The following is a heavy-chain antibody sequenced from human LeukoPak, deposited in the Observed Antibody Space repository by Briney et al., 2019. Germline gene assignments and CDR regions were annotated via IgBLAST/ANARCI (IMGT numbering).Heavy chain of an antibody. J-gene: IGHJ3*02. V-gene: IGHV4-39*07. D-gene: IGHD5/OR15-5a*01. CDR2: TYYSGST. CDR3: ARHSDLRGDAFDI. CDR1: GGSISSSSYY. Sequence: SETLSLTCTVSGGSISSSSYYWGWIRQPPGKGLEWIGSTYYSGSTYYNPSLKSRVTISVDTSKNQFSLKLSSVTAADTAVYYCARHSDLRGDAFDIWGQGTMVTVSS.